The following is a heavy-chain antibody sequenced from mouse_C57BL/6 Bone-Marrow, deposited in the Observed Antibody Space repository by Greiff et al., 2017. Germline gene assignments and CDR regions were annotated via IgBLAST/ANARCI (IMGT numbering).Heavy chain of an antibody. Sequence: QVQLKQSGPGLVQPSQSLSITCTVSGFSLTSYGVHWVRQSPGKGLEWLGVIWSGGSTDYNAAFISRLSISKDNSKSQVFFKMNSLQADDTAIYYCASYYYGSSYEFAYWGQGTLVTVSA. CDR3: ASYYYGSSYEFAY. J-gene: IGHJ3*01. CDR1: GFSLTSYG. V-gene: IGHV2-2*01. CDR2: IWSGGST. D-gene: IGHD1-1*01.